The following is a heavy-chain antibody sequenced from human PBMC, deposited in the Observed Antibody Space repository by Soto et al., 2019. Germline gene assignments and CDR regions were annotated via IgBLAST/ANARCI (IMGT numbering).Heavy chain of an antibody. CDR3: ANLAVAGHFDY. CDR1: GFTFSSYG. D-gene: IGHD6-19*01. Sequence: GGSLRLSCAASGFTFSSYGMHWVRQAPGKRLEWVAVISYDGSNKYYADSVKGRFTISRDNSKNTLYLQMNSLRAEDTAVYYCANLAVAGHFDYWGQGTLVTVSS. V-gene: IGHV3-30*18. J-gene: IGHJ4*02. CDR2: ISYDGSNK.